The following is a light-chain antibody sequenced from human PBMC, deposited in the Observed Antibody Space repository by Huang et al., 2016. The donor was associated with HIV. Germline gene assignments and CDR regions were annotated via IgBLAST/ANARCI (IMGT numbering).Light chain of an antibody. J-gene: IGKJ1*01. V-gene: IGKV1-39*01. CDR1: QTIDNE. Sequence: DIQMTQSTSSLFASVGESVTINCRRRQTIDNECKWCQQKEGKAPKLLIYAASSLQNGVPARFSGSGSGTDFTLTIGGLQPEDCGIYYCQQSYSPRGAFGQGTRVEVK. CDR2: AAS. CDR3: QQSYSPRGA.